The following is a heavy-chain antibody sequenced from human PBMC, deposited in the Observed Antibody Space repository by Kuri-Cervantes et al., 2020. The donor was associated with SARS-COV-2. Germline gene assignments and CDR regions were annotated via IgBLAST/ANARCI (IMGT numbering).Heavy chain of an antibody. V-gene: IGHV4-34*01. Sequence: LSLTCAVYGGSFSGYYWSWIRQPPGKGLEWIGEINHSGSTNYNPSLKSRVTISVDTSKNQFSLKLSSVTAADTAVYYCARDRGRGSPRKYFDYWGQGTLVTVSS. CDR3: ARDRGRGSPRKYFDY. CDR2: INHSGST. CDR1: GGSFSGYY. J-gene: IGHJ4*02. D-gene: IGHD1-14*01.